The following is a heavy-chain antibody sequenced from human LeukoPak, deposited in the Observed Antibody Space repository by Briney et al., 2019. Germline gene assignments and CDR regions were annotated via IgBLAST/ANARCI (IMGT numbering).Heavy chain of an antibody. D-gene: IGHD2-2*01. V-gene: IGHV1-69*05. CDR2: NIPIFGTA. CDR1: GGTFSSYA. J-gene: IGHJ5*02. CDR3: ARLVLEVRIGYCSSTSCPNWFDP. Sequence: GSSVKVSRKASGGTFSSYAISWVRQAPGQGLEWMGGNIPIFGTANYAQKFQGRVTITTDESTSTAYMELSSLRSEDTAVYYCARLVLEVRIGYCSSTSCPNWFDPWGQGTLVTVSS.